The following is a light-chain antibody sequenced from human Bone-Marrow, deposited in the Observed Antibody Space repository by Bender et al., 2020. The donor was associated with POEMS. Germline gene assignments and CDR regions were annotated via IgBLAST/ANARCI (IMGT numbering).Light chain of an antibody. Sequence: QSALTQPRSVSGSPGQSVAISCTGTSSDVGGYDFVSWYQQYPGKAPKVMIYGGNKRPSGVSNRFSGSKSGNTASLTISGLQAEDEAEYHCCSYAGNTLWVFGGGPKLPVL. CDR2: GGN. CDR1: SSDVGGYDF. J-gene: IGLJ3*02. CDR3: CSYAGNTLWV. V-gene: IGLV2-23*01.